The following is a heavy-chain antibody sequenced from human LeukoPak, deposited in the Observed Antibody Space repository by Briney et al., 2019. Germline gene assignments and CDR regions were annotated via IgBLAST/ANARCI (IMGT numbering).Heavy chain of an antibody. CDR3: ATGTSGYKTNYYYYMDV. J-gene: IGHJ6*03. CDR1: GYTLPELS. V-gene: IGHV1-24*01. D-gene: IGHD3-22*01. CDR2: FDPEDGET. Sequence: SVKVSCNVSGYTLPELSMHWVRQAPGKGLEWMGGFDPEDGETIYAQKFQGRVTMTEDTSTDTAYMELSSLRSEDTAVYYCATGTSGYKTNYYYYMDVWGKGTTVTVSS.